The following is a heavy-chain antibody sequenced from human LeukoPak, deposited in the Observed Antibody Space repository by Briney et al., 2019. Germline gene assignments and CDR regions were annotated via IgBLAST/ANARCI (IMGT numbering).Heavy chain of an antibody. CDR2: ISGSGGST. CDR3: ASGPVYYYGSGTGDY. V-gene: IGHV3-23*01. CDR1: GFTFSSYA. D-gene: IGHD3-10*01. Sequence: PGGSLRLSCAASGFTFSSYAMSWVRQAPGKGLEWVSAISGSGGSTYYADSVKGRFTISRDNSRNTLYLQMNSLRAEDTAVYYCASGPVYYYGSGTGDYWGQGTLVTVSS. J-gene: IGHJ4*02.